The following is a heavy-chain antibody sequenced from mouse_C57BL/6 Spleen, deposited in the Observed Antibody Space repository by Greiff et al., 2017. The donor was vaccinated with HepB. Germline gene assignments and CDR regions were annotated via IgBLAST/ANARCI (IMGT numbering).Heavy chain of an antibody. D-gene: IGHD1-1*01. CDR2: IHPNSGST. V-gene: IGHV1-64*01. CDR1: GYTFTSYW. CDR3: ARSSSHWDFDV. Sequence: QVQLQQSGAELVKPGASVKLSCKASGYTFTSYWMHWVKQRPGQGLEWIGMIHPNSGSTNYNEKFKSKATLTVDKSSSTAYMQLSSLTSEDSAVYSCARSSSHWDFDVWGTGATVTVSS. J-gene: IGHJ1*03.